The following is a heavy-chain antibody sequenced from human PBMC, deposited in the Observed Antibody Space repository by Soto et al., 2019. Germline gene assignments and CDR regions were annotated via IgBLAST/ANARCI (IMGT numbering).Heavy chain of an antibody. V-gene: IGHV1-24*01. CDR2: FDPEDGET. CDR3: ASCPQNCITTSPCCLYFDY. J-gene: IGHJ4*02. CDR1: GHTLIELS. Sequence: ASVKVSCKLSGHTLIELSMHWVRQAPGKGLEWMGGFDPEDGETMYAQKFQGRVTLTRDTSASTAYMELSSLRSEDTAVYYCASCPQNCITTSPCCLYFDYWGQGTLVTVSS. D-gene: IGHD2-2*01.